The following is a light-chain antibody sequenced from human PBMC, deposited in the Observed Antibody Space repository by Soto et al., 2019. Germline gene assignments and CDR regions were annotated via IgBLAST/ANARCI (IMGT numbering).Light chain of an antibody. CDR2: KAS. Sequence: DIQMTQSPSTLSASVGDRVTITCRASQSISSWLAWYQQKPGKAPNLLIYKASSFESGVPSRFSGSGSGTEFTLTISSLQPDDFAPYYFQQYNSYPLTFGGGTKVEIK. CDR3: QQYNSYPLT. J-gene: IGKJ4*01. V-gene: IGKV1-5*03. CDR1: QSISSW.